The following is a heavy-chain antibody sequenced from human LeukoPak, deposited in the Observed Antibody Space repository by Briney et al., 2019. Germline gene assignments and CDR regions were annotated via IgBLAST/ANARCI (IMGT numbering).Heavy chain of an antibody. CDR1: GFTFSSYS. V-gene: IGHV3-21*01. J-gene: IGHJ4*02. CDR2: ISSSSSYI. CDR3: ARFYDTLAQFEY. Sequence: GGSLRLSCAASGFTFSSYSMNWVRQAPGKGLEWVSSISSSSSYIYYADSVKGRFTISRDNAKNSLYLQMNSLRAEDTAVYYCARFYDTLAQFEYWGQGTLVTVSS. D-gene: IGHD3-9*01.